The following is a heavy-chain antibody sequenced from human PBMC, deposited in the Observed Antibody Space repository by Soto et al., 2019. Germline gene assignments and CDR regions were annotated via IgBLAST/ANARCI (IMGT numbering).Heavy chain of an antibody. V-gene: IGHV3-33*08. CDR2: MHTGGNEK. CDR1: GFTFSYYG. J-gene: IGHJ4*02. Sequence: QVQLVESGGGVVQPGGSLRLSCAASGFTFSYYGFHWVRQAPGKGLEWVAVMHTGGNEKYYVDSVKGRFTVSRDDSRNMVYLEMSGLRVDDTAEYFCARDADTTGHYSHFDLWGRGALGAVS. CDR3: ARDADTTGHYSHFDL. D-gene: IGHD3-9*01.